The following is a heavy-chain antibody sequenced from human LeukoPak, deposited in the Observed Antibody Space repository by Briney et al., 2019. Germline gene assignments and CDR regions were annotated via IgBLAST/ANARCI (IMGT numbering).Heavy chain of an antibody. CDR2: IYPGDSDT. Sequence: GESLKISCKGSGYSLTSYWISWVRQMPGKGLEGMGIIYPGDSDTRYSPSFQGQVTISADKSISTAYLQWSSLKASDTAMYYCARTQAVAAIDFDYWGQGTLVTVSS. CDR1: GYSLTSYW. CDR3: ARTQAVAAIDFDY. V-gene: IGHV5-51*01. D-gene: IGHD6-19*01. J-gene: IGHJ4*02.